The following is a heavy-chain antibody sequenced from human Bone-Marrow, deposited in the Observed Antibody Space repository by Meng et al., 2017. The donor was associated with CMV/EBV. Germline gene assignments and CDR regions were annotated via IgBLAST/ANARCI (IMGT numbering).Heavy chain of an antibody. V-gene: IGHV3-20*04. J-gene: IGHJ4*02. CDR2: INWEGDDT. CDR3: ARRKSGWTFDY. D-gene: IGHD6-19*01. CDR1: GFICNDYG. Sequence: LDCAASGFICNDYGMSWVRQDPGKGPEWVSDINWEGDDTGYADSVKGRFTISRDNAKNSLYLQMNSLRAEDTALYYCARRKSGWTFDYWGQGTLVTVSS.